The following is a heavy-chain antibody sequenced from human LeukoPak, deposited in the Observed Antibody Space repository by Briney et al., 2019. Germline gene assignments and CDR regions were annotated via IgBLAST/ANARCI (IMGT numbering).Heavy chain of an antibody. CDR2: IIPIFGTA. D-gene: IGHD5-12*01. V-gene: IGHV1-69*01. CDR3: ARSPVTATIHLDY. CDR1: GGTFSIYA. J-gene: IGHJ4*02. Sequence: GSSVKLSCTASGGTFSIYAISWVRQAPGQGLEWMGGIIPIFGTANYAQKFQGRVTITADESTSTAYMELSSLRSEDTAVYYCARSPVTATIHLDYWGQGTLVTVSS.